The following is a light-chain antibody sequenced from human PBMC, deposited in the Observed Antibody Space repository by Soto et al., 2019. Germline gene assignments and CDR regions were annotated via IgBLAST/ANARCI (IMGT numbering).Light chain of an antibody. V-gene: IGLV6-57*02. J-gene: IGLJ3*02. CDR2: ENN. Sequence: NFMLTQPHSVSESPGKTVTISCTGSSGSIASNYVQWYQQRPGSAPTTVIYENNQRPSGVHGRFSASIDSSSYSASLTISGLKTEDEADYYCQSYDTNNQVFGGGTKVTVL. CDR3: QSYDTNNQV. CDR1: SGSIASNY.